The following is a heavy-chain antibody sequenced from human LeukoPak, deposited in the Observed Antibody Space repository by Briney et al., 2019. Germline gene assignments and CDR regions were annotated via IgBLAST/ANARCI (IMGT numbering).Heavy chain of an antibody. CDR2: IYYSGST. CDR3: ARYYDRTGFDY. J-gene: IGHJ4*02. CDR1: NGSVRSYY. Sequence: SEALSLTCTVSNGSVRSYYWSWVRQSPGKGLEWIGYIYYSGSTNYNPSLKSRVTISIHTSRNQFSLMLSSVTAADTAMYYCARYYDRTGFDYWGQGTLVTVSS. V-gene: IGHV4-59*08. D-gene: IGHD3-16*01.